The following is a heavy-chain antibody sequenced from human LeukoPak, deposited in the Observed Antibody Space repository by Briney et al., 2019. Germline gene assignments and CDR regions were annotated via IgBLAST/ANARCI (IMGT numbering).Heavy chain of an antibody. D-gene: IGHD6-19*01. CDR3: ARGFASGWYSRYDP. CDR2: VYHTGST. V-gene: IGHV4-61*01. Sequence: ETLSLTCSVSGEPVNRGSLYWGWVRQPPGKELEWIGDVYHTGSTNYNPSLKSRVTISVDTSKNEFSLKMTSVTAADTAVYYCARGFASGWYSRYDPWGQGTLVTVSS. J-gene: IGHJ5*02. CDR1: GEPVNRGSLY.